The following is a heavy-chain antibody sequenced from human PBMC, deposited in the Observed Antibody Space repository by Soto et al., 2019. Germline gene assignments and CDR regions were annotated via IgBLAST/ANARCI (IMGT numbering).Heavy chain of an antibody. CDR1: GYTFTSYD. CDR2: MNPNSGNT. D-gene: IGHD3-9*01. CDR3: ATKGLTGSSFYYYYGMDV. Sequence: ASVKVSCKASGYTFTSYDINWVRQATGQGLEWMGWMNPNSGNTGYAQKFQGRVTMTRNTSISTAYMELSSLRSEDTAVYYCATKGLTGSSFYYYYGMDVWGQGTTVTVSS. V-gene: IGHV1-8*01. J-gene: IGHJ6*02.